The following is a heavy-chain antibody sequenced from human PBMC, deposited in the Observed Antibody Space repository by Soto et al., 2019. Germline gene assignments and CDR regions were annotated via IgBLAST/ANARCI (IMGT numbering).Heavy chain of an antibody. J-gene: IGHJ4*02. CDR1: GYTFTSYY. V-gene: IGHV1-46*01. D-gene: IGHD2-21*02. Sequence: GASVKVSCKASGYTFTSYYMHWVRQAPGQGLEWMAIINPNDGATSYAQKFQGRVTMTRDTSTSTVYMDLSSLRSEDTTMYYCARDGGDPDYWGQGDLVTVSS. CDR2: INPNDGAT. CDR3: ARDGGDPDY.